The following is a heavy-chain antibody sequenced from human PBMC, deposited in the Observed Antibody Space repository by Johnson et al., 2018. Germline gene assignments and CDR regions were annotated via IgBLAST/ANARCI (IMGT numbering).Heavy chain of an antibody. CDR2: IDTSASSI. Sequence: VQLVQSGGDLVQPGGSLRLSCAASGFTFTTYGMNWVSQAPGKGLEWISYIDTSASSIYYAESVKGRFTISRDNAKKSVYLQMKSLRAEDTAVYYCARAGRSRYFSYYMDVWGQGTTVTVSS. V-gene: IGHV3-48*01. J-gene: IGHJ6*03. CDR3: ARAGRSRYFSYYMDV. CDR1: GFTFTTYG.